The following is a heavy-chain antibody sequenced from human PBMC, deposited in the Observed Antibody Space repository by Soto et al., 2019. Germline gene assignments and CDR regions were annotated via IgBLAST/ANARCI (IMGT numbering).Heavy chain of an antibody. J-gene: IGHJ6*02. Sequence: SETLSLTCTVSGGSISSSSYYWGWIRQPPGKGLEWIGSIYYSGSTYYNPSLKSRVTISVDTSKNQFSLKLSSVTAADTAVYYCARPYTTMVRGVIFWGTNTKKHYGLAFSAQRTTVPVSS. CDR1: GGSISSSSYY. V-gene: IGHV4-39*01. CDR3: ARPYTTMVRGVIFWGTNTKKHYGLAF. CDR2: IYYSGST. D-gene: IGHD3-10*01.